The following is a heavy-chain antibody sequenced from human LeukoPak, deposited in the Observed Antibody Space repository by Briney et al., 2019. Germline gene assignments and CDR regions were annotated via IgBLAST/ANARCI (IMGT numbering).Heavy chain of an antibody. J-gene: IGHJ4*02. CDR3: ARAALPYSTAAGAFDY. CDR1: GGSISSGDYY. D-gene: IGHD6-13*01. CDR2: IYYSGST. Sequence: PLETLSLTCTVSGGSISSGDYYWSSIRQPLGRGLEGIEYIYYSGSTYYNPSLKSRVTISVDTSKNQFSLKLSSVTAADTAVYYCARAALPYSTAAGAFDYWGQGTLVTVFS. V-gene: IGHV4-30-4*01.